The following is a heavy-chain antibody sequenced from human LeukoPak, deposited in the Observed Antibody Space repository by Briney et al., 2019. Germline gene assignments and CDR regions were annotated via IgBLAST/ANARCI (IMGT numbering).Heavy chain of an antibody. J-gene: IGHJ4*02. V-gene: IGHV4-59*01. CDR2: IYYSGST. CDR1: GGSISSYY. Sequence: PSETLSLTCTVSGGSISSYYWSWIRQPPGKGLEWIGYIYYSGSTNYNPSLKSRVTISVDTSKNQFSLKLSSVTAADTAVYYCARGRYSSEGYWGQGTLVTVSS. D-gene: IGHD6-25*01. CDR3: ARGRYSSEGY.